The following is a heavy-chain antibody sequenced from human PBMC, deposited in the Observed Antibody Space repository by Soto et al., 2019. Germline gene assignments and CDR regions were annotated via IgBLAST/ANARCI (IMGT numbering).Heavy chain of an antibody. CDR3: ARAESIYDSSGYGY. CDR2: ISYDGSNK. J-gene: IGHJ4*02. D-gene: IGHD3-22*01. Sequence: GGSLRLSCAASGFTFSSYAMHWVRQAPGKGLEWVAVISYDGSNKYYADSVKGRFTISRDNSKNTLYLQMNSLRAEDTAVYYCARAESIYDSSGYGYWGQGTLVTVSS. V-gene: IGHV3-30-3*01. CDR1: GFTFSSYA.